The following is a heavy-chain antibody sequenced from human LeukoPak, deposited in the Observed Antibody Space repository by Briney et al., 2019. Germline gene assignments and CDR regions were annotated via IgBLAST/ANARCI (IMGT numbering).Heavy chain of an antibody. V-gene: IGHV4-59*08. CDR2: IYYGGST. CDR3: ARVIGGGAAY. J-gene: IGHJ4*02. D-gene: IGHD3-16*01. CDR1: GGSIRETY. Sequence: SETLSLTCSVSGGSIRETYWSWIRQPPGKGLEWMGYIYYGGSTKSNPSLENRVTISVDASKNQFSLKLSSVTAADTAVYYCARVIGGGAAYWGQGTLVTVSS.